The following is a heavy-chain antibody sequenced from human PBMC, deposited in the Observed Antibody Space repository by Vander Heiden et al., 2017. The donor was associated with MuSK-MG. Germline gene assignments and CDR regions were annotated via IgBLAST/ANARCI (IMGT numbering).Heavy chain of an antibody. D-gene: IGHD3-10*01. CDR1: GYTFTGYY. J-gene: IGHJ4*02. CDR3: ARGGFGESTYYFDY. Sequence: QVQLVQSGAEVKKPGASVKVSCTASGYTFTGYYTPRLRQAPGQGLEWMGWINPNSGGTNYAQKFQGRVTMTRDTSISTAYMELSRLRSDDTAVYYCARGGFGESTYYFDYWGQGTLVTVSS. V-gene: IGHV1-2*02. CDR2: INPNSGGT.